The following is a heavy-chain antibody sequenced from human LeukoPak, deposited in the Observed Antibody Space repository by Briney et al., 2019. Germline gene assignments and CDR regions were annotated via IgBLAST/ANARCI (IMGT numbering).Heavy chain of an antibody. Sequence: KPSETLSLTCPVSGGSISSSTYYWGWIRQPPGKGLEWIGNLYYSGITYYNPSLKSRVTISVDTSKNQFSLKLSSVTAADTAVYYCARQAISGYDPPPFDSWGQGTLVTVSS. CDR2: LYYSGIT. D-gene: IGHD5-12*01. V-gene: IGHV4-39*01. J-gene: IGHJ4*02. CDR3: ARQAISGYDPPPFDS. CDR1: GGSISSSTYY.